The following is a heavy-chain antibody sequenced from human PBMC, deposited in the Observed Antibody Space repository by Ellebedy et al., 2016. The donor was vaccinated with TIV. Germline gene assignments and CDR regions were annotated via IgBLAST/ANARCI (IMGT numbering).Heavy chain of an antibody. CDR2: IDPSDSYT. Sequence: GESLKISXQGSGYSFSKYWIAWMRQVPGRGLEWMGNIDPSDSYTNYSPSFQGHVTMSVDKSVSTAYLQWSSLEASDTAIYYCARHRRFGESYTSFDYWGQGTLLTVSS. CDR3: ARHRRFGESYTSFDY. CDR1: GYSFSKYW. D-gene: IGHD3-10*01. V-gene: IGHV5-10-1*01. J-gene: IGHJ4*02.